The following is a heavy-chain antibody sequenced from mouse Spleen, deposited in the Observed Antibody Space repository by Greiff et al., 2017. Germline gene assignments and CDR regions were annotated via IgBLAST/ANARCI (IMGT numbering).Heavy chain of an antibody. Sequence: EVKLMESGGGLVKPGGSLKLSCAASGFTFSSYTMSWVRQTPEKRLEWVATISGGGGNTYYPDSVKGRFTISRDNAKNTLYLQMSSLRSEDTALYYCARQDYGSSVYYAMDYWGQGTSVTVSS. CDR2: ISGGGGNT. CDR3: ARQDYGSSVYYAMDY. V-gene: IGHV5-9*01. D-gene: IGHD1-1*01. J-gene: IGHJ4*01. CDR1: GFTFSSYT.